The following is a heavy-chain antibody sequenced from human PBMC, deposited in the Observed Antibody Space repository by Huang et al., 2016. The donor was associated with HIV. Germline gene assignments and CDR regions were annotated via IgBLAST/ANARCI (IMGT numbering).Heavy chain of an antibody. CDR2: ISYDEDNK. CDR1: GFTFSSYG. V-gene: IGHV3-30*03. Sequence: QILLIESGGGVVQPGRSLRLSCAASGFTFSSYGMHWVRQAPGKGLEWGAVISYDEDNKYYADSGRGRFTISRDNSKNTLYLQMNSLRIEDTAVYYCARGPIRFLAWLLNFDYWGQGALVTVSS. CDR3: ARGPIRFLAWLLNFDY. D-gene: IGHD3-3*01. J-gene: IGHJ4*02.